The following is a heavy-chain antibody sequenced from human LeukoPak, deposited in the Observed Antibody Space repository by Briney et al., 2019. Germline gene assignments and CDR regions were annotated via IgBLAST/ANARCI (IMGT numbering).Heavy chain of an antibody. J-gene: IGHJ6*03. CDR1: GFTFSSYG. CDR3: AKGGNYYNFYMDV. Sequence: PGGSLRLSCAASGFTFSSYGMHWVRQAPGKGLEWVAFIRYDGSNKYYADSVKGRFTISRDNSKNTLYLQMNSLRAEDTAVYYCAKGGNYYNFYMDVWGKGTTVTVSS. CDR2: IRYDGSNK. V-gene: IGHV3-30*02.